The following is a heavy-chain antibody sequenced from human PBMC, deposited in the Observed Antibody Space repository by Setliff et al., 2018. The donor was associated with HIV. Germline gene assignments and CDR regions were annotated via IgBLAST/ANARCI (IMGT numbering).Heavy chain of an antibody. V-gene: IGHV4-34*01. J-gene: IGHJ4*02. Sequence: PSETLCLTCAVYGGSFSGYYWIWIRQFPGKGLEWIGEINHSGSTNYNPSLKSRVTILVDTSKNQFYLKLSAVTAADTAVYYCATKPMIRGKPFDNWGQGTLVTVSS. CDR1: GGSFSGYY. CDR3: ATKPMIRGKPFDN. CDR2: INHSGST. D-gene: IGHD3-10*01.